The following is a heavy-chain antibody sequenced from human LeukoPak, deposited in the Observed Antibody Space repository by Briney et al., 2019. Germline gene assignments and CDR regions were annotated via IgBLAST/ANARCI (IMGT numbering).Heavy chain of an antibody. J-gene: IGHJ4*02. V-gene: IGHV5-51*01. CDR2: IYPGDSDT. CDR1: GYSFTSSW. D-gene: IGHD1-26*01. CDR3: AIYSDTYYFDH. Sequence: GESLKISCKGSGYSFTSSWIGWVREMPGKGLEWMGIIYPGDSDTRYSPSFQGQVTISADKSISTAYLQWSSLKASDTAMYYCAIYSDTYYFDHWGQGTLVTVSS.